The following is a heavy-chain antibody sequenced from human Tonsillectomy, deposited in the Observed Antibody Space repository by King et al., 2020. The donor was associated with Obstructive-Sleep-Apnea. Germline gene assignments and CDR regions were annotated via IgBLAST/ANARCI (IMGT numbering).Heavy chain of an antibody. J-gene: IGHJ4*02. Sequence: VQLVESGGALVQPGGSRRLSCANSGFTFSMYWSTWVRQAPGEGREWGANIKQGGSEKYYADSVKGRFLISRDNAQNSLYLQMESLGAGDTAFYYCARVLLWFGELTYWGQGTLVTVSS. CDR2: IKQGGSEK. CDR3: ARVLLWFGELTY. D-gene: IGHD3-10*01. V-gene: IGHV3-7*01. CDR1: GFTFSMYW.